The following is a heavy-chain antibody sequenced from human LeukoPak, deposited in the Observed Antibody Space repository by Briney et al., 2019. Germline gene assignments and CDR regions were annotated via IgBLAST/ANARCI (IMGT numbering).Heavy chain of an antibody. V-gene: IGHV4-59*08. J-gene: IGHJ4*02. CDR1: GGSISSYY. D-gene: IGHD3-22*01. Sequence: SETLSLTCTVSGGSISSYYWSWIRQPPGKGLEWIGYIYYSGSTNYNPSLKSRVTISVDTSKNQFSLKLSSVTAADTAVYYCAGSHDYYDSSGYRRGGLFDYWGQGILVTVSS. CDR3: AGSHDYYDSSGYRRGGLFDY. CDR2: IYYSGST.